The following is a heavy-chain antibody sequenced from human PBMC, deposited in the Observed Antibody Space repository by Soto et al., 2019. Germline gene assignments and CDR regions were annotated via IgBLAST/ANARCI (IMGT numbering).Heavy chain of an antibody. CDR2: IYYSGST. D-gene: IGHD2-15*01. J-gene: IGHJ5*02. V-gene: IGHV4-31*03. CDR3: ARGYCSGGSCYGNWFDP. Sequence: QVQLQESGPGLVKPSQTLSLTCTVSGGSISSGGYYWSWIRQHPGKGLEWIGYIYYSGSTYYNPSRKSRVTISVDTSKNQFSLKLSSVTAADTAVYYCARGYCSGGSCYGNWFDPWGQGTLVTVSS. CDR1: GGSISSGGYY.